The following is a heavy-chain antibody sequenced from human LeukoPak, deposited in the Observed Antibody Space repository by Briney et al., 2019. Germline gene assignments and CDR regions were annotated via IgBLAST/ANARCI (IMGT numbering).Heavy chain of an antibody. V-gene: IGHV3-33*01. CDR3: ARGRGYYDILTGYCQYYFDY. CDR2: KWYDGSNK. J-gene: IGHJ4*02. Sequence: QPGRPRRLSCAASGFTYSSYDMHWVPKAPGKGLEGLADKWYDGSNKYYGDSVKARFTISRDNPKNTLYLQMNSLRAEDTAVYYCARGRGYYDILTGYCQYYFDYWGKGTLVTVSS. CDR1: GFTYSSYD. D-gene: IGHD3-9*01.